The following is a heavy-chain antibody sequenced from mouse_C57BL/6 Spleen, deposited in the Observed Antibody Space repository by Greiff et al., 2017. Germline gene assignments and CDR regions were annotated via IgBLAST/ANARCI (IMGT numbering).Heavy chain of an antibody. CDR1: GYTFTSYW. CDR2: IYPSDSET. V-gene: IGHV1-61*01. Sequence: QVQLQQPGAELVRPGSSVKLSCKASGYTFTSYWMDWVKQRPGQGLEWIGNIYPSDSETHYNQKFKDKATLTVDKSSSTAYMQLSSLTSEDSAVYYCERHSSGPLYAMDYWGQGTSVTVSS. D-gene: IGHD3-2*02. CDR3: ERHSSGPLYAMDY. J-gene: IGHJ4*01.